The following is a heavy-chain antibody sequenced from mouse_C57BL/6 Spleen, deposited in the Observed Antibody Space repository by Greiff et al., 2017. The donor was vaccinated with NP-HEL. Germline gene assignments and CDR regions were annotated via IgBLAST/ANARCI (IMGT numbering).Heavy chain of an antibody. CDR2: IDPSDSYT. CDR3: AREDNYFDY. J-gene: IGHJ2*01. V-gene: IGHV1-59*01. CDR1: GYTFTSYW. Sequence: QVQLQQPGAELVRPGPSVKLSCKASGYTFTSYWMHWVKQRPGQGLEWIGVIDPSDSYTNYNQKFKGKATLTVDTSSSTAYMQLSSLTSEDSAVYYCAREDNYFDYWGQGTTLTVSS.